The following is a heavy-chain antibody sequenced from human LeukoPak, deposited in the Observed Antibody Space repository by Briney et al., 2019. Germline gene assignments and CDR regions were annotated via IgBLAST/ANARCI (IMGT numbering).Heavy chain of an antibody. J-gene: IGHJ4*02. V-gene: IGHV1-2*02. CDR3: ARAAFYYDSSGHSPDFDY. D-gene: IGHD3-22*01. Sequence: ASVKVSCKASGYTFTGYYMHWVRQAPGQGLEWMGWINPNSGGTNYAQKFQGRVAMTRDTSISTAYMELSRLRSDDTALYYCARAAFYYDSSGHSPDFDYWGQGTLVTVSS. CDR1: GYTFTGYY. CDR2: INPNSGGT.